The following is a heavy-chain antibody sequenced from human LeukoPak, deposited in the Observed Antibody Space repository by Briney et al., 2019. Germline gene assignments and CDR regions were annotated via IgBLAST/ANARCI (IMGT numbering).Heavy chain of an antibody. V-gene: IGHV1-2*02. J-gene: IGHJ6*03. Sequence: ASVKVSCKASGYTFTSYGISWVRQAPGQGLEWMGWINPNSGGTNYAQKFQGRVTMTRDTSISTAYMELSRLRSDDTAVYYCARVRGVWAENYDILTGYSSYYMDVWGKGTTVTVSS. CDR2: INPNSGGT. CDR1: GYTFTSYG. D-gene: IGHD3-9*01. CDR3: ARVRGVWAENYDILTGYSSYYMDV.